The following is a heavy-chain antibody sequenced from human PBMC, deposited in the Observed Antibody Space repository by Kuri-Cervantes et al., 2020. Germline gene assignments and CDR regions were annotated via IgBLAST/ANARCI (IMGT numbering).Heavy chain of an antibody. D-gene: IGHD2-21*01. V-gene: IGHV3-30*02. CDR1: GFTFNDYG. Sequence: GESLKISCAASGFTFNDYGMHWVRQAPGKGLEWVAIIWYDGSEKFYADSVKGRFTVSRDSSRNTLYLQMDSLRVEDSAVYYCAKDYSWSFEYWGQGTPVTVSS. J-gene: IGHJ4*02. CDR2: IWYDGSEK. CDR3: AKDYSWSFEY.